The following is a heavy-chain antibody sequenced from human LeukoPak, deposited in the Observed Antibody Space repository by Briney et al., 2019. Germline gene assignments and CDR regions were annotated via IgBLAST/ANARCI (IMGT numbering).Heavy chain of an antibody. D-gene: IGHD2-21*01. V-gene: IGHV4-59*08. J-gene: IGHJ5*02. Sequence: PSETLPLTCTVSGGSISSYYWSWLRQPPGKGLEWIGYIYYSGSTNYNPSLKSRVTISVDTSKNQFSLKLSSVTAADTAVYYCASLLLAYCGGDCYHGVDPWGQGTLVTVSS. CDR3: ASLLLAYCGGDCYHGVDP. CDR1: GGSISSYY. CDR2: IYYSGST.